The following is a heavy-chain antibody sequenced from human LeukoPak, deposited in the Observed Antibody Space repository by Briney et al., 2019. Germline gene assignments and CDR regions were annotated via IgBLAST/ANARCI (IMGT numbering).Heavy chain of an antibody. V-gene: IGHV4-61*05. CDR3: ARAHPIGAGTNSRWFDP. Sequence: PSETLSLTCTVSGGSISSSSYYWGWIRQPPGKGLEWIGYIYYSGSTNYNPSLKSRVTISVDTSKNQFSLKLSSVTAADTAVYYCARAHPIGAGTNSRWFDPWGQGTLVTVSS. J-gene: IGHJ5*02. CDR1: GGSISSSSYY. CDR2: IYYSGST. D-gene: IGHD1-7*01.